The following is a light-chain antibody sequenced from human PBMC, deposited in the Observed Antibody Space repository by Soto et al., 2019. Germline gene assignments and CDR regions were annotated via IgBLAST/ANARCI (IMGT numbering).Light chain of an antibody. Sequence: QSVLTQPRSVSASPGQSVTISCTGTNSGVGGYNYVSWYQQHPGKAPELMIYEVSHRPSGVSNRFSGSKSDNTASLTISGLQAEDEADYYCSSYTSISTLYVFGTGTKVTVL. CDR1: NSGVGGYNY. V-gene: IGLV2-14*01. J-gene: IGLJ1*01. CDR2: EVS. CDR3: SSYTSISTLYV.